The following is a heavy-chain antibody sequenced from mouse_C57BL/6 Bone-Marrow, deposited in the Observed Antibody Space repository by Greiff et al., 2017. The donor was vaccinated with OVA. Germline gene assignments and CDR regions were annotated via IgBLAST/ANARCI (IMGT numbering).Heavy chain of an antibody. Sequence: EVKLMESGAELVRPGASVKLSCTASGFNIKDDYMHWVKQRPEQGLEWIGWIDPENGDTEYASKFQGKATITADTSSNTAYLQLSSLTSEDTAVYYCTTYTLYYYAMDYWGQGTSVTVSS. J-gene: IGHJ4*01. CDR3: TTYTLYYYAMDY. CDR1: GFNIKDDY. V-gene: IGHV14-4*01. CDR2: IDPENGDT.